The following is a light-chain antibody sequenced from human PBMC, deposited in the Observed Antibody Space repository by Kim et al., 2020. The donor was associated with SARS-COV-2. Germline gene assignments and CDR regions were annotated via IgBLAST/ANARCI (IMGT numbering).Light chain of an antibody. Sequence: AIQMTQSPSSLSASVGDRIIITCRASQGIRNDLGWYQQKPGKAPKLLIYAASSLQSGVPSRFSGSGSGTDFTLTISSLQPEDFATYYCLQDYNYPRTFGQGTKVEVK. CDR2: AAS. CDR1: QGIRND. V-gene: IGKV1-6*02. J-gene: IGKJ1*01. CDR3: LQDYNYPRT.